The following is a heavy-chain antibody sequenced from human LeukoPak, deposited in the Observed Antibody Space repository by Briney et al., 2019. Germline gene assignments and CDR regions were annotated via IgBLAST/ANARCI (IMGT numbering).Heavy chain of an antibody. CDR3: AKAQRTIRQYFYDGMDV. V-gene: IGHV3-23*01. D-gene: IGHD3-9*01. Sequence: GGSLRLSCAASGFTFSSYAMSWVRQAPGKGLEWVSVVSGSGSSTYYADSVKGRFTISRDNSKNTLYLQMNSLRAEDTAVYFCAKAQRTIRQYFYDGMDVWGQGAPVTVSS. J-gene: IGHJ6*02. CDR1: GFTFSSYA. CDR2: VSGSGSST.